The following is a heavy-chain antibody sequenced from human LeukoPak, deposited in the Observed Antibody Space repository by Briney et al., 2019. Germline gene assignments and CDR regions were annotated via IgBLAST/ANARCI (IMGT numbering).Heavy chain of an antibody. CDR1: GYTFTSYY. D-gene: IGHD3-10*01. CDR3: ASANVLLWFGEFSFDY. Sequence: GASVKVSCKASGYTFTSYYMHWVRQAPGQGLEWMGIINPSGGSTSYAQKFQGRVTMTRDTPTSTVYMELSSLRSEDTAVYYCASANVLLWFGEFSFDYWGQGTLVTVSS. CDR2: INPSGGST. V-gene: IGHV1-46*01. J-gene: IGHJ4*02.